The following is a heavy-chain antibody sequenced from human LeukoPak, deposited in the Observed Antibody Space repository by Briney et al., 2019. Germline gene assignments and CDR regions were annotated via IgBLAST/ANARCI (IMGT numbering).Heavy chain of an antibody. D-gene: IGHD6-13*01. V-gene: IGHV3-33*06. Sequence: GESLKISCAASGFTFSSFGMHWVRQAPGKGLEWVAVIWYDGSNKYYADSVKGRFTISRDNSKNTLYLQMNSLRAEDTAVYYCAKDRGYSSSWYYFDYWGQGTLVTFSS. CDR3: AKDRGYSSSWYYFDY. CDR1: GFTFSSFG. J-gene: IGHJ4*02. CDR2: IWYDGSNK.